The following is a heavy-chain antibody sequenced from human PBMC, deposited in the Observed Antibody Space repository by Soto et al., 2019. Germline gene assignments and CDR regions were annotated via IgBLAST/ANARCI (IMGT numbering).Heavy chain of an antibody. D-gene: IGHD3-3*01. CDR3: ARGPYYDFWRGSLGAFAI. V-gene: IGHV1-8*01. CDR2: MNPNSGNT. J-gene: IGHJ3*02. CDR1: GYTFTSYD. Sequence: ASVKVSCKASGYTFTSYDINLVRQATGQGLEWMGWMNPNSGNTGYAQKFQGRVTMTRNTSISTAYMELSSLRSEDTAVYYCARGPYYDFWRGSLGAFAIWVQGTMVTVSS.